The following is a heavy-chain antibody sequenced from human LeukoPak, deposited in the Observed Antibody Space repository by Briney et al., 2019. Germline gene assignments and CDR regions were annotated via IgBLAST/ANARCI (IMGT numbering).Heavy chain of an antibody. J-gene: IGHJ4*02. D-gene: IGHD3-10*01. V-gene: IGHV3-30*02. CDR2: IRKDGSNK. Sequence: GRSLTLSCAASAFTFTSYAMHWVRPAPGKGREWVAFIRKDGSNKYYADSVKGRFTISRDNSKNTLYLQMNSLRADDRAVYYCAKVWVFINYWGQGTLVTVSS. CDR1: AFTFTSYA. CDR3: AKVWVFINY.